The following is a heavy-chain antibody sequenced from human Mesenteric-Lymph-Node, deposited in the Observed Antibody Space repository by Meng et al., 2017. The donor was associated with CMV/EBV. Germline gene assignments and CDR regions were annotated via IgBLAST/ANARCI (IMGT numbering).Heavy chain of an antibody. D-gene: IGHD2/OR15-2a*01. CDR3: TGIGHGGAWFHP. CDR2: IYQDGGT. Sequence: CVIHSDPVKGSHWWSWVRQSPGKGLEWIGEIYQDGGTNYNPSLRSRVNMTIDDSRKQLSLRLRSVTAADTAMYYCTGIGHGGAWFHPWGQGILVTVSS. CDR1: SDPVKGSHW. V-gene: IGHV4-4*04. J-gene: IGHJ5*02.